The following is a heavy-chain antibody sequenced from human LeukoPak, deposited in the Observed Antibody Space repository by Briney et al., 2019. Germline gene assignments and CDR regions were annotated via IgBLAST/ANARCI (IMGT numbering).Heavy chain of an antibody. V-gene: IGHV1-2*02. D-gene: IGHD2-2*01. CDR1: GYTFTGYY. J-gene: IGHJ5*02. CDR2: INPNSGGT. Sequence: ASVKVSCKASGYTFTGYYMHWVRQAPGQGLEWMGWINPNSGGTNYARKFQGRVTMTRDTSISTAYMELSRLRSDDTAVYYCARARGIVVVGGPRDNWFDPWGQGTLVTVSS. CDR3: ARARGIVVVGGPRDNWFDP.